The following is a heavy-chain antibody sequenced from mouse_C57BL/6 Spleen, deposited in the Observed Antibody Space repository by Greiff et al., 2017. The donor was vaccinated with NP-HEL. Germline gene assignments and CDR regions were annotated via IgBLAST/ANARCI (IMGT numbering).Heavy chain of an antibody. CDR3: APLITTVVAPLGY. D-gene: IGHD1-1*01. CDR2: IHPSDSDT. J-gene: IGHJ2*01. Sequence: QVQLQQPGAELVKPGASVKVSCKASGYTFTSYWMHWVKQRPGQGLEWIGRIHPSDSDTNYNQKFKGKATLTVDKSSSTAYMQLSSLTSEDSAVYYCAPLITTVVAPLGYWGQGTTLTVSS. CDR1: GYTFTSYW. V-gene: IGHV1-74*01.